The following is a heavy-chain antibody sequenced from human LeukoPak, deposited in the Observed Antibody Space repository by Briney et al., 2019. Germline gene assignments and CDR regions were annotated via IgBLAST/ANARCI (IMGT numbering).Heavy chain of an antibody. D-gene: IGHD3-22*01. CDR3: AKGELYYYDSSGYFGGQFDY. CDR1: GFTFSSYG. J-gene: IGHJ4*02. V-gene: IGHV3-30*18. Sequence: GRSLRLSCAASGFTFSSYGMHWVRQAPGKGLEWVAVISHDGSSKYYADSVKGRFTISRDNSKNTLYLQMNSLRAEDTAVYYCAKGELYYYDSSGYFGGQFDYWGQGTLVTVSS. CDR2: ISHDGSSK.